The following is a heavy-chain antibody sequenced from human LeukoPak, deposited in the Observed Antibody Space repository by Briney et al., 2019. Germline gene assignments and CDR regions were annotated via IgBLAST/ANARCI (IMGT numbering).Heavy chain of an antibody. CDR1: GGTFSTNA. J-gene: IGHJ5*02. CDR2: IIPIFDIA. V-gene: IGHV1-69*04. CDR3: ARGRYYDFWSGYQYNWFDP. Sequence: SVKVSCKASGGTFSTNAISWVRQAPGQGLEWMGRIIPIFDIANYAQKFQGRVTMTRNTSISTAYMELSSLRSEDTAVYYCARGRYYDFWSGYQYNWFDPWGQGTLVTVSS. D-gene: IGHD3-3*01.